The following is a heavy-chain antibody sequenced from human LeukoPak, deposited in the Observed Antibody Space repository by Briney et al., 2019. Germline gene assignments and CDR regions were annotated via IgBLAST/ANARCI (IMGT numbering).Heavy chain of an antibody. D-gene: IGHD3-22*01. CDR3: ARDWSGRRYYDSNTIYGMDV. J-gene: IGHJ6*02. Sequence: SCKASGYTFTSYGISWVRQAPGKGLEWVSVIYSGGSTYYADSVKGRFTISRDNSKNTLYLQMNSLRAEDTAVYYCARDWSGRRYYDSNTIYGMDVWGQGTTVTVSS. CDR1: GYTFTSYG. V-gene: IGHV3-53*01. CDR2: IYSGGST.